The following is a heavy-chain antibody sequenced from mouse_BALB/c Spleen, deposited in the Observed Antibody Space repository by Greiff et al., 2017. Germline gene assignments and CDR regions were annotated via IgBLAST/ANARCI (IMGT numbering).Heavy chain of an antibody. CDR3: ARIGTAFAY. CDR2: INPGSGGT. D-gene: IGHD1-2*01. CDR1: GYAFTNYL. J-gene: IGHJ3*01. Sequence: VKLMESGAELVRPGTSVKVSCKASGYAFTNYLIEWVKQRPGQGLEWIGVINPGSGGTNYNEKFKGKATLTADKSSSTAYMQLSSLTSDDSAVYFCARIGTAFAYWGQGTLVTVSA. V-gene: IGHV1-54*01.